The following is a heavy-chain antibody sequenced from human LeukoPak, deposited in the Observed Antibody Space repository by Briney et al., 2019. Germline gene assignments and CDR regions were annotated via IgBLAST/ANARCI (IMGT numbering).Heavy chain of an antibody. D-gene: IGHD6-13*01. V-gene: IGHV4-39*07. Sequence: PSETVSLTCTVSGGSIISTSHYWGWIRQPPGKGLEWIGTIYYRGITYYNSSLKSRVTVSLDTSKNQFSLKLSSVTAADAAVYYCVRDRLAAVGTLTADSWGQGTLVTVSA. CDR1: GGSIISTSHY. CDR2: IYYRGIT. CDR3: VRDRLAAVGTLTADS. J-gene: IGHJ4*02.